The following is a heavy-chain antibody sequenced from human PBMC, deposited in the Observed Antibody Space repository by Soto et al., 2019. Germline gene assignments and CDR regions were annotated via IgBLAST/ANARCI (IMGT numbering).Heavy chain of an antibody. J-gene: IGHJ4*02. CDR2: ISGSGGST. CDR3: AKGALPSGWSQSFDY. Sequence: PGGSLRLSCAASGFTFSSYAMSWVRQAPGKGLEWVSAISGSGGSTYYADSVKGRFTISRDNSKNTLYLQMNSLRAEDTAAYYCAKGALPSGWSQSFDYWGQGTLVTVSS. D-gene: IGHD6-19*01. V-gene: IGHV3-23*01. CDR1: GFTFSSYA.